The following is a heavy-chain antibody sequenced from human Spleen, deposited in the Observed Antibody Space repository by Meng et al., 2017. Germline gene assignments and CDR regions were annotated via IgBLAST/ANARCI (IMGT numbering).Heavy chain of an antibody. V-gene: IGHV4-61*08. D-gene: IGHD7-27*01. CDR2: ART. CDR3: ARDYWGSLDY. Sequence: QVHLHEPVPGRVRPSATRSRICTVSGVSVRSRDYHCSWIRQPPGKGLEWIGFARTNYNPSLKSRLTISLDTSKNQFSLKLTSVTAADTAVYYCARDYWGSLDYWGQGILVTVSS. CDR1: GVSVRSRDYH. J-gene: IGHJ4*02.